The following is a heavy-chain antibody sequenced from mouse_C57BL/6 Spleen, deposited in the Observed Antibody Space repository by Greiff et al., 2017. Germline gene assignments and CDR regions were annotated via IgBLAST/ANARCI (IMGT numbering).Heavy chain of an antibody. Sequence: QVQLKESGAELAKPGASVKLSCKASGYTFTSYWMHWVKQRPGQGLEWIGYINPSSGYTKYNQKFKDKATLTAGKSSSTAYMQLSSLTYEDSAVYYGSRGGITTVVATGNFDYWGQGTTRTVSS. CDR3: SRGGITTVVATGNFDY. CDR2: INPSSGYT. CDR1: GYTFTSYW. J-gene: IGHJ2*01. D-gene: IGHD1-1*01. V-gene: IGHV1-7*01.